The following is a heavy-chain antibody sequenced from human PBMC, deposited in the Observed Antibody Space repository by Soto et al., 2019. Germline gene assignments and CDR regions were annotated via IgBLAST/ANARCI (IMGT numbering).Heavy chain of an antibody. D-gene: IGHD6-6*01. V-gene: IGHV5-51*01. CDR1: GYRFTSYG. CDR3: AKYSSPIKAHYYYYYMDV. Sequence: PGESLKISCKGSGYRFTSYGSGWVRQMPGKGLKWMGIIYPGDSDTRYSPSFQGQVTISADKSISTAYLQWSSLKASDTAMYYCAKYSSPIKAHYYYYYMDVWGKGTTLTVSS. J-gene: IGHJ6*03. CDR2: IYPGDSDT.